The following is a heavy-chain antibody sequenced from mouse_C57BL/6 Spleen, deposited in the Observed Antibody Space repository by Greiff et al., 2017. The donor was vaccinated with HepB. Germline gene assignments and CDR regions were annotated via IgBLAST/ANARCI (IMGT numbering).Heavy chain of an antibody. CDR2: IYPGDGDT. D-gene: IGHD1-1*02. J-gene: IGHJ3*01. CDR1: GYAFSSSW. V-gene: IGHV1-82*01. CDR3: ARGDYGPDGWFAY. Sequence: QVQLQQSGPELVKPGASVKISCKASGYAFSSSWMNWVKQRPGKGLEWIGRIYPGDGDTNYNGKFKGKATLTADKSSSTAYMQLSSLTSEDSAVYFCARGDYGPDGWFAYWGQGTLVTVSA.